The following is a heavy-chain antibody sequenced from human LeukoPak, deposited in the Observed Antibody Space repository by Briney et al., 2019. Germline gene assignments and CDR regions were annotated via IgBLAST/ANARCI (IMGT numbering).Heavy chain of an antibody. D-gene: IGHD5-24*01. CDR1: GDSISSNHW. CDR3: ASSSRDGYNYFDY. V-gene: IGHV4-4*02. Sequence: SGTLSLTCAVSGDSISSNHWWSWVRQPPGKGLEWIGEIHHSGSTNYNPSLKSRVTISVDKSKNQFSLKLSSVTAADTAVYYCASSSRDGYNYFDYWGQGTLATVSS. J-gene: IGHJ4*02. CDR2: IHHSGST.